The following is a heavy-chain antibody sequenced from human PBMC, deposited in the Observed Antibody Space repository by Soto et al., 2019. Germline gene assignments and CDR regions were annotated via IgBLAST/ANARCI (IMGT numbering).Heavy chain of an antibody. J-gene: IGHJ6*02. CDR3: ARDHSNTVTTYYYYGMDV. CDR1: GYTFTSYG. Sequence: ASVKVSCKASGYTFTSYGISWVRQAPGQGLEWMGWISAYNGNTNYAQKLQGRVTMTTDTSTSTAYMELRSLRSDDAAVYYCARDHSNTVTTYYYYGMDVWGQGTTVTVSS. CDR2: ISAYNGNT. V-gene: IGHV1-18*04. D-gene: IGHD4-4*01.